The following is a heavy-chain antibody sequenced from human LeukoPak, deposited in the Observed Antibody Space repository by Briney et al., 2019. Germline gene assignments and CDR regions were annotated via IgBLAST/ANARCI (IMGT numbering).Heavy chain of an antibody. V-gene: IGHV3-30*03. CDR1: GFTFSNYG. Sequence: GRSLRLSCATSGFTFSNYGMHWVRQAPGKGLEWVAVVSYEGKSQSYADSVKGRFTISRDNSKNTLYLQMNSLRAEDTAVYYCARSHPDCSSTSCYRYFDYWGQGTLVTVSS. CDR3: ARSHPDCSSTSCYRYFDY. CDR2: VSYEGKSQ. D-gene: IGHD2-2*01. J-gene: IGHJ4*02.